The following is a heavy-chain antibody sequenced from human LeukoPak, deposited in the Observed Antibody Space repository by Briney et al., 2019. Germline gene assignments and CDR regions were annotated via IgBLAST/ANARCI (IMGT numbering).Heavy chain of an antibody. CDR1: GFTFSSYG. CDR2: IWYDGSNK. CDR3: ARDSTVYATNYDY. Sequence: GGSLRLSCAASGFTFSSYGMHWVRQAPGKGLEWVAVIWYDGSNKYYADSVKGRFTISRDSSKNTLYLQMNSLRAEDTAVYYCARDSTVYATNYDYWGQGTLVTVSS. D-gene: IGHD2-8*01. J-gene: IGHJ4*02. V-gene: IGHV3-33*01.